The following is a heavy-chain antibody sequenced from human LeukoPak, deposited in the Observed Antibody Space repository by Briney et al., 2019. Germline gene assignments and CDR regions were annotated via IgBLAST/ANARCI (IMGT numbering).Heavy chain of an antibody. CDR1: GGTFSSYA. D-gene: IGHD6-13*01. J-gene: IGHJ4*02. CDR3: ARDPIGIAAAGTLDY. CDR2: IIPIFSTA. V-gene: IGHV1-69*13. Sequence: SVKVSCKASGGTFSSYAISWVRQAPGQGLEWMGGIIPIFSTANYAQKFQGRVTITADESTSTVYMELSSLRSEDTAVYYCARDPIGIAAAGTLDYWGQGTLVTVSS.